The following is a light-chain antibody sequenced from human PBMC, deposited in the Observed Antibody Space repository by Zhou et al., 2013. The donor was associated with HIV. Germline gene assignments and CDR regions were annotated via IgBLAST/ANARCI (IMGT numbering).Light chain of an antibody. CDR1: QSVSSTY. V-gene: IGKV3-20*01. CDR2: GAS. CDR3: QQLET. J-gene: IGKJ1*01. Sequence: EIVLTQSPGTLSLSPGERATLSCRASQSVSSTYLAWYQQKPGQAPRLLIYGASGRATGIPDRFSGSGSGTDFTLTISRLEPEDFAVHYCQQLETFGQGTKVEIK.